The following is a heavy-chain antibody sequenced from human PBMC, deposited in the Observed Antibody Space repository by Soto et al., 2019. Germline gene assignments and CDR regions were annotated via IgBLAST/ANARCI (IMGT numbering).Heavy chain of an antibody. CDR2: MSYAGGRT. D-gene: IGHD4-17*01. CDR3: ARDRPYGDPNWFDP. CDR1: GFTFTSFT. J-gene: IGHJ5*02. V-gene: IGHV3-30-3*01. Sequence: QVQLVESGGGVVQPGGSLSLSCATSGFTFTSFTMHWVRQAPGKGLEWIAVMSYAGGRTDYADAVKGRFTISRDTSRYPLYLQMTSLRPDDTAMYYCARDRPYGDPNWFDPWAQGTLVTFSS.